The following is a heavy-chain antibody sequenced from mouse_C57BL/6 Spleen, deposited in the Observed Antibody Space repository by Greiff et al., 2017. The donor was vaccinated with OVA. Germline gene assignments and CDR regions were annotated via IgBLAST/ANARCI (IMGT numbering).Heavy chain of an antibody. D-gene: IGHD1-1*01. CDR1: GYTFTSYW. J-gene: IGHJ4*01. Sequence: VQLQQSGAELAKPGASVKLSCKASGYTFTSYWMHWVKQRPGQGLEWIGYINPSSGYTKYKQKFKDKATLTADKSSSTAYMQLSSLTYEDSAVYYCAKLLRRDYAMDYWGQGTSVTVSS. CDR3: AKLLRRDYAMDY. V-gene: IGHV1-7*01. CDR2: INPSSGYT.